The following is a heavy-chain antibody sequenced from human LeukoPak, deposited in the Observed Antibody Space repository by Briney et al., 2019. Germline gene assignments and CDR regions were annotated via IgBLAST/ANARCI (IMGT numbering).Heavy chain of an antibody. CDR3: ARGGGSGYYNFDY. J-gene: IGHJ4*02. Sequence: PGGSLRLSCAASGFTFSDYYMSWFRQAPGMGLEWVSYISSSGSTIYYADSVKGRFTISRDNAKNSLYLQMNSLRAEDTVVYYCARGGGSGYYNFDYWGQGTLVTVSS. CDR1: GFTFSDYY. V-gene: IGHV3-11*01. D-gene: IGHD3-3*01. CDR2: ISSSGSTI.